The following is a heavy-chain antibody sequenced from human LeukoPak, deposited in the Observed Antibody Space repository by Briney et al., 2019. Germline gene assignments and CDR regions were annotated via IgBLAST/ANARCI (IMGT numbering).Heavy chain of an antibody. V-gene: IGHV5-10-1*01. Sequence: GESLRISCKGSGCSLTSYWISWVRQMPGKGLEWMGRIDPSDSYTNYSPSFQGHVTISADKSITTAYLQWSSLKASDTAMYYCARPFDPGYCNSTNCYDYWGQGTLVTVSS. CDR2: IDPSDSYT. CDR1: GCSLTSYW. D-gene: IGHD2-2*01. CDR3: ARPFDPGYCNSTNCYDY. J-gene: IGHJ4*02.